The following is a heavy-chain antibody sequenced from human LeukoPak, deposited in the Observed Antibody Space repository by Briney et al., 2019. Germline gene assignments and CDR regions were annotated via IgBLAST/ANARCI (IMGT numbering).Heavy chain of an antibody. CDR1: GYTFTGYY. D-gene: IGHD2-2*01. CDR3: ARAGESDCSSTSCPTHWFDP. Sequence: ASVKVSCKASGYTFTGYYMHWGGQAAGQGGEGRGGINPKSGGTNYAQKFQGRVTMTRDTSISTAYMELSRLRSDDTAVYYCARAGESDCSSTSCPTHWFDPWGQGTLVTVSS. J-gene: IGHJ5*02. CDR2: INPKSGGT. V-gene: IGHV1-2*02.